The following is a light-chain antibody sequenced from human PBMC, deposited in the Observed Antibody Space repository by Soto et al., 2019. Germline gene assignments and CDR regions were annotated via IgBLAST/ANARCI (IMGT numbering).Light chain of an antibody. CDR2: GAS. Sequence: EIVMTQSPATLSVSPGERATLSCRASQSVSSNLAWYQQKPGQAPRLLIYGASTRVTGIPARFSGSGSGTVFTLTISSLQAEDCAVYYWQQYNNGGTFGQGTKVEIK. J-gene: IGKJ1*01. CDR1: QSVSSN. V-gene: IGKV3-15*01. CDR3: QQYNNGGT.